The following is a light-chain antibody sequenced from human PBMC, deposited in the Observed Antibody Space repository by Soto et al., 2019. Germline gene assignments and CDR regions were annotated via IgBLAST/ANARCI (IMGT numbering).Light chain of an antibody. CDR2: GAS. CDR1: QSVSSN. V-gene: IGKV3-15*01. CDR3: QQYNNWPS. J-gene: IGKJ1*01. Sequence: EIVMTQSPATLSVSPGERATLSCRASQSVSSNLAWYQQKPGQAPRLLIYGASTRATGSPARFSGSGSGTEITLTISTLQSEDFAVYYCQQYNNWPSLGQGTKVEIK.